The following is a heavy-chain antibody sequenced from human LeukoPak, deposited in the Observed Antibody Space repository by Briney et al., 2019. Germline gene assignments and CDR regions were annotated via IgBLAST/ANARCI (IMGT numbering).Heavy chain of an antibody. Sequence: GSLRLSCAASGFTFSSYEMNWVRQAPRKGLEWVSYISSSGSTIYYADSVKGRFTISRDNAKNSLYLQMNSLRAEDTAVYYCARAVGYFDGRRFDYWGQGTLVTVSS. V-gene: IGHV3-48*03. J-gene: IGHJ4*02. CDR1: GFTFSSYE. CDR2: ISSSGSTI. D-gene: IGHD3-9*01. CDR3: ARAVGYFDGRRFDY.